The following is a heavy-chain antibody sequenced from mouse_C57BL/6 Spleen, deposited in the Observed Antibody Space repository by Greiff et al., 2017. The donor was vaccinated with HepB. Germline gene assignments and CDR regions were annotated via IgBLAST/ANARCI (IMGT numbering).Heavy chain of an antibody. CDR3: ARHYSNYGFAY. D-gene: IGHD2-5*01. Sequence: VQLQQSGPELVKPGASVKISCKASGYSFTSYYIHWVKQRPGQGLEWIGWIYPGSGNTKYNEKFKGKATLTADTSSSTAYMQLSSLTSEDSAVYYCARHYSNYGFAYWGHGTLVTVSA. V-gene: IGHV1-66*01. CDR2: IYPGSGNT. J-gene: IGHJ3*01. CDR1: GYSFTSYY.